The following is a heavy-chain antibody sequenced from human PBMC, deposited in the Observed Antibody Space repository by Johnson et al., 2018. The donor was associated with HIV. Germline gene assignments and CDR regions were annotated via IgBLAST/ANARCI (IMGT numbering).Heavy chain of an antibody. V-gene: IGHV3-30*04. CDR1: DFTFTNNA. CDR3: ASGVTARAPLLI. CDR2: ISYDGTNT. D-gene: IGHD6-6*01. Sequence: QVQLVESGGGLVQPGGSLRVSCAASDFTFTNNAIHWVRQAPGKGLEWVAVISYDGTNTYYADSVKGRFTISRDNSRNTVFLQMIILRPKDTAMYYCASGVTARAPLLIWGQGTMVTVSS. J-gene: IGHJ3*02.